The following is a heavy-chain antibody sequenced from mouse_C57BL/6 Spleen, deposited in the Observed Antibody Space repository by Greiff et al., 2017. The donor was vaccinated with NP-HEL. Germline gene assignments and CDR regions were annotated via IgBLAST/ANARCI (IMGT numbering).Heavy chain of an antibody. Sequence: QVQLQQPGAELVRPGSSVKLSCKASGYTFTSYWMHWVKQRPIQGLEWIGNIDPSDSETHYNQKFKDKATLTVDKSSSTAYMQLSSLTSEDSAVYYCARTPSSLYAMDYWGQGTSVTVSS. V-gene: IGHV1-52*01. CDR3: ARTPSSLYAMDY. CDR2: IDPSDSET. J-gene: IGHJ4*01. D-gene: IGHD1-1*01. CDR1: GYTFTSYW.